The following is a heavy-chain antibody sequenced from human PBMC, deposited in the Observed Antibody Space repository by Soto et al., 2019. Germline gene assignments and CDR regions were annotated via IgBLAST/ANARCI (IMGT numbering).Heavy chain of an antibody. CDR2: INAGNGNT. D-gene: IGHD4-17*01. J-gene: IGHJ4*02. CDR1: GYTFTSYA. CDR3: ARAGTTVVTPPPYYFDY. V-gene: IGHV1-3*01. Sequence: EASVKVSCKASGYTFTSYAMHWVRQAPGQRLEWMGWINAGNGNTKYSQKFQGRVTITRDTSASTAYMELSSLRSEDTAVYYCARAGTTVVTPPPYYFDYWGQGTLVTVSS.